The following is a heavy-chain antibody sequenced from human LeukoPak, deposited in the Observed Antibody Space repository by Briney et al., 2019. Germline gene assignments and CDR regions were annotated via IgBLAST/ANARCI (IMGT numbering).Heavy chain of an antibody. D-gene: IGHD3-22*01. V-gene: IGHV4-31*03. J-gene: IGHJ4*02. CDR1: SGSMSSGNYY. CDR3: ARRSSSGNWFDY. CDR2: ISNSGNT. Sequence: SQTLSLTCTVSSGSMSSGNYYWNWLRQHPGKGLEWIVYISNSGNTYYNPSLKSRVTMTVDTSVNQFSLKLSSVTAADTAVYYCARRSSSGNWFDYWGQGALVTVSS.